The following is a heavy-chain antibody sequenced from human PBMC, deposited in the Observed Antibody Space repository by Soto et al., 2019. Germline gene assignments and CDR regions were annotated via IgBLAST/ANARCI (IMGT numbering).Heavy chain of an antibody. J-gene: IGHJ4*02. CDR3: AHRPYSDSFDS. D-gene: IGHD4-17*01. V-gene: IGHV2-5*02. Sequence: QITLKESGPTLVKPTQTLTLTCTFSGFSLSTSGVSVGWIRQPPGKALEWLAAIYWDGDKRYSPSLKSRLTITKDTSKNQVVLTMTNMDPLDTATYYCAHRPYSDSFDSWGQGTLVTVSS. CDR1: GFSLSTSGVS. CDR2: IYWDGDK.